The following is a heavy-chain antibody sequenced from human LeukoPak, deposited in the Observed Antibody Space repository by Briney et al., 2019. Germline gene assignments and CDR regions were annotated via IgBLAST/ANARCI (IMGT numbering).Heavy chain of an antibody. Sequence: PSETLSLTCTVSGGSITGYHWTWVRQPPGKGREWVGDVSDSGSANYNPSVKSRLTISIDNSKNKLSLKLNSVIADDTAVYYCGRLGHGDKGYCYFGGWGNGIIVTV. J-gene: IGHJ4*01. CDR2: VSDSGSA. V-gene: IGHV4-59*08. D-gene: IGHD2-21*02. CDR3: GRLGHGDKGYCYFGG. CDR1: GGSITGYH.